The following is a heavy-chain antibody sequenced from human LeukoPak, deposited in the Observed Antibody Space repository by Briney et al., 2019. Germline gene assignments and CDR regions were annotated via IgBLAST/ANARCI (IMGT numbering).Heavy chain of an antibody. CDR3: ARVPYDVQAFDI. CDR2: IYSGGTT. CDR1: GFTVSSSY. Sequence: GGSLRLSCAASGFTVSSSYMTWVRQAPGKGLEWVSVIYSGGTTYYADSVKGRFTISRDNSKNTLYLQMNSLRAEDTAVYYCARVPYDVQAFDIWGQGTMVTVSS. J-gene: IGHJ3*02. V-gene: IGHV3-66*01. D-gene: IGHD3-16*01.